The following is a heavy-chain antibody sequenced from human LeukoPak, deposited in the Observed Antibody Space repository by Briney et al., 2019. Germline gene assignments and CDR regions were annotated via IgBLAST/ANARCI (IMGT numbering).Heavy chain of an antibody. CDR2: ISTVGST. D-gene: IGHD6-19*01. V-gene: IGHV4-61*02. CDR1: GDSISSENSY. CDR3: AKDRTGLTSGWSRYYYYMDV. Sequence: SQTLSLTCTVSGDSISSENSYWSWIRQPAGKGLEWIGRISTVGSTNSNPSLKSRVTISIDTSKNQFFLRLSSVTAADTAVYYCAKDRTGLTSGWSRYYYYMDVWGKGTTVTVSS. J-gene: IGHJ6*03.